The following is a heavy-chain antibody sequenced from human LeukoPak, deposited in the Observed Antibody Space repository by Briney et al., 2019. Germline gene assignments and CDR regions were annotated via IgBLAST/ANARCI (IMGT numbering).Heavy chain of an antibody. CDR1: GFTFSSYA. CDR2: ISGSGSNT. Sequence: GGSLRLSCAASGFTFSSYAMSWVRQAPGRGLEWVSGISGSGSNTYYADSVRGRFTISRDNSKNTLHLQMNSLRAQDTAVYYCAKDVRGYSYGYGNWGQGTLVTVFS. V-gene: IGHV3-23*01. J-gene: IGHJ4*02. CDR3: AKDVRGYSYGYGN. D-gene: IGHD5-18*01.